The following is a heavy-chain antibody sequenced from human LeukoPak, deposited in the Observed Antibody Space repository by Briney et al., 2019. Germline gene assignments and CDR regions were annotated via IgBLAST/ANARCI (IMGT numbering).Heavy chain of an antibody. CDR3: ARRRESSGLIFDY. CDR2: IIPIFGTE. V-gene: IGHV1-69*05. Sequence: SVKVSCKASGGTFSSYAISWVRQAPGQGLEWMGRIIPIFGTENYAQKFQGRVTITTDESTSTAYMELSSLRSEDTAVYYCARRRESSGLIFDYWGQGTLVTVSS. D-gene: IGHD6-19*01. J-gene: IGHJ4*02. CDR1: GGTFSSYA.